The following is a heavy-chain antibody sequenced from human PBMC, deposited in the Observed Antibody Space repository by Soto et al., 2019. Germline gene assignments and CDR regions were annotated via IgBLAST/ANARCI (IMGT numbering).Heavy chain of an antibody. D-gene: IGHD4-17*01. Sequence: SETLSLTCTVSGGSISSGGYYWSWIRQHPGKGLEWIGYIYYSGSTYYNPSLKSRVTISVDTSKNQFSLKLSSVTAADTAVYYCASDYGGISRGGNYYFYGMDVLGQGTTVTVSS. V-gene: IGHV4-31*03. CDR2: IYYSGST. J-gene: IGHJ6*02. CDR1: GGSISSGGYY. CDR3: ASDYGGISRGGNYYFYGMDV.